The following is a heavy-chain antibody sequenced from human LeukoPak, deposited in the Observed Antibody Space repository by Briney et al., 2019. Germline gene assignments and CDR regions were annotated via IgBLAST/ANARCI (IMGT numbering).Heavy chain of an antibody. V-gene: IGHV3-7*01. Sequence: GGSLRLSCAASGFTFSSYWMSWVRQAPGKGLEWVANIKKDGSEKYCVDSVKGRFTISRDNAKNSLYLQMNSLRAEDTAVYYCARDDLHYDFWSGREAGNWFDPWGQGTLVTVSS. CDR1: GFTFSSYW. CDR3: ARDDLHYDFWSGREAGNWFDP. CDR2: IKKDGSEK. J-gene: IGHJ5*02. D-gene: IGHD3-3*01.